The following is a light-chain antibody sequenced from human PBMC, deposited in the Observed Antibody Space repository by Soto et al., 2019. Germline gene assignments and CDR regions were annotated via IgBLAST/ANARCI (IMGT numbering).Light chain of an antibody. Sequence: IVLTQSPATLSLSAGESATLSCRASQSVSSNLAWYQQKPGQAPRLLSYGASTRATGIPARFSGSGSGTEFTLTISSLKSEDFEVYYCQQRNYWQVTFGQGTRLEIK. J-gene: IGKJ5*01. CDR2: GAS. CDR3: QQRNYWQVT. V-gene: IGKV3-15*01. CDR1: QSVSSN.